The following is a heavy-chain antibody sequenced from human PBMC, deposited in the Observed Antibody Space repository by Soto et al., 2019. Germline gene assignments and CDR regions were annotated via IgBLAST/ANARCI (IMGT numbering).Heavy chain of an antibody. Sequence: GGSLRLSCAASGFTFSGYAMHWVRQAPGKGLEWVAVISYDGSNKYYADSVKGRFTISRDNSKNTLYLQMNSLRAEDTAVYYCARVHRDGYNDFRSHYYYYGMDVWGQGTTVTVSS. CDR1: GFTFSGYA. J-gene: IGHJ6*02. CDR2: ISYDGSNK. V-gene: IGHV3-30-3*01. CDR3: ARVHRDGYNDFRSHYYYYGMDV. D-gene: IGHD5-12*01.